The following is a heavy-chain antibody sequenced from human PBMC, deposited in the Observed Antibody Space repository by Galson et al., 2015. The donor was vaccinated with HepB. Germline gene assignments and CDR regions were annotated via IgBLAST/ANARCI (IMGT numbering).Heavy chain of an antibody. D-gene: IGHD6-13*01. J-gene: IGHJ4*02. Sequence: QSGAEVKKPGESLKISCKGSGYSFTTYWIAWVRQMPGKGLEWMGIIYPGDSDTRYSPSFQGQVTISAAKSISTAYLQWNSLKASDTAMYYCARRIRRSSSWFEDYWGQGTLVTVSS. CDR3: ARRIRRSSSWFEDY. CDR2: IYPGDSDT. CDR1: GYSFTTYW. V-gene: IGHV5-51*01.